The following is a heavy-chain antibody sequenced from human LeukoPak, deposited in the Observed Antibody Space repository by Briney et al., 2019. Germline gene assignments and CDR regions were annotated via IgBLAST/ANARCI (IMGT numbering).Heavy chain of an antibody. J-gene: IGHJ4*02. V-gene: IGHV3-23*01. CDR3: ARIEDQSGSSDY. CDR1: GFTFSSYA. CDR2: ISGSGDNT. Sequence: GGSLRLSCAASGFTFSSYAMSWVRQAPGKGLEWVSGISGSGDNTYYADSVKGRFTISRDNAKNSLYLQLNSLRAEDTAVYYCARIEDQSGSSDYWGQGTLVTVSS. D-gene: IGHD3-3*01.